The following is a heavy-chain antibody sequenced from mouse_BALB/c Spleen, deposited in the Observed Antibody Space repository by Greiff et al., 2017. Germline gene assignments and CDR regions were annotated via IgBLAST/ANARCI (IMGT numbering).Heavy chain of an antibody. Sequence: EVKLMESGGGLVKPGGSLKLSCAASGFTFSSYTMSWVRQTPEKRLEWVATISSGGSYTYYPDSVKGRYTISRDNAKNTLYLQMDSIKSEDTAMYYCTRDESFDYWGQGTTLTVSS. CDR2: ISSGGSYT. V-gene: IGHV5-6-4*01. CDR1: GFTFSSYT. CDR3: TRDESFDY. J-gene: IGHJ2*01.